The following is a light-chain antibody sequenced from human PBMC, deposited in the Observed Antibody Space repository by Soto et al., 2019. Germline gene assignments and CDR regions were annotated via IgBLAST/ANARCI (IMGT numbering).Light chain of an antibody. J-gene: IGLJ1*01. CDR1: TGAVTSGHY. V-gene: IGLV7-46*01. CDR2: DTS. CDR3: LLSYNGARRV. Sequence: QAVVTQEPSLTVSPGGTVTLTCGSSTGAVTSGHYPYWFQQKPGQAPRTLIYDTSNKHSWTPARFSGSLLGGKAALTLSGAQPEDEAEYYCLLSYNGARRVFGTGTKLTVL.